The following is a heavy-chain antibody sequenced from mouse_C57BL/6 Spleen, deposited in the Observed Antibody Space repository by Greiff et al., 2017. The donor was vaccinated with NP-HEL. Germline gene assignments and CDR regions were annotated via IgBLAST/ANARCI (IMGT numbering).Heavy chain of an antibody. D-gene: IGHD3-2*02. CDR3: ARGELRFPFDY. CDR1: GYTFTDYY. V-gene: IGHV1-19*01. CDR2: INPYNGGT. J-gene: IGHJ2*01. Sequence: EVQLQQSGPVLVKPGASVKMSCKASGYTFTDYYMNWVKQSHGKSLEWIGVINPYNGGTSYNQKFKGKATLTVDKSSSTAYMELNSLTSEDSAVYYCARGELRFPFDYWGQGTTLTVSS.